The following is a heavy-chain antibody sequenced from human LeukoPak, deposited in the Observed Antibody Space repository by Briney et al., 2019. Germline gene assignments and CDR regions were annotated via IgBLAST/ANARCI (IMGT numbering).Heavy chain of an antibody. D-gene: IGHD3-22*01. CDR2: ISYDGSNK. Sequence: PGRSLRLSCAASGFTFSSYAMHWVRQPPGKGLEWVAVISYDGSNKYYADSVKGRFIISRDNSKNTLYLQMNSLRAEDTAVYYCAKDGVFYYDSSGYYYGPSWFDYWGQGTLVTVSS. CDR3: AKDGVFYYDSSGYYYGPSWFDY. CDR1: GFTFSSYA. V-gene: IGHV3-30*04. J-gene: IGHJ4*02.